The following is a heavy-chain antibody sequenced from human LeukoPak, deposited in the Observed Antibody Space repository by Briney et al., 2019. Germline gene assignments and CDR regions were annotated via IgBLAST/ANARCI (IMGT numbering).Heavy chain of an antibody. CDR3: ARRGYCSSTSCPRGAFDI. Sequence: SGTLSLTCAVSGGSISSSNWWSWVRQPPGKGLEWIGEIYHTGSTNYNPSLKSRVTISVDTSKNQFSLKLSSVTAADTAVYYCARRGYCSSTSCPRGAFDIWGQGTMVTVSS. CDR2: IYHTGST. J-gene: IGHJ3*02. D-gene: IGHD2-2*01. V-gene: IGHV4-4*02. CDR1: GGSISSSNW.